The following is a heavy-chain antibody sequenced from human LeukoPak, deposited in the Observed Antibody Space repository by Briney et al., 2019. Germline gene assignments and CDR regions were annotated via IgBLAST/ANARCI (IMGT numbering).Heavy chain of an antibody. CDR2: ISYDGSNK. V-gene: IGHV3-30*18. CDR3: AKGLASGKYHPFDY. D-gene: IGHD1-26*01. CDR1: GFTFSSYG. J-gene: IGHJ4*02. Sequence: PGRSLRLSCAASGFTFSSYGMHWVRQAPGKGLEWVAVISYDGSNKYYADSVKGRFTISRDNSKNTLYLQMNSLRAEDTAVYYCAKGLASGKYHPFDYWGQGNLVTVSS.